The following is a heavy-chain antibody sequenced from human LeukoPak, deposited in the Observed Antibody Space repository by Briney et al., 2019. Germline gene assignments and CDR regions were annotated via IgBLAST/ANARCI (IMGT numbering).Heavy chain of an antibody. Sequence: GGSLRLSCAASGFTFSSYEMNWVRQAPGKGLEWVSYISSSGSTIYYADSVKGRFTISRDNAKNSLYLQMNSLRAEDTAVYYCAKAGGSYRNWFDPWGQGTQVTVSS. CDR3: AKAGGSYRNWFDP. CDR2: ISSSGSTI. J-gene: IGHJ5*02. CDR1: GFTFSSYE. D-gene: IGHD1-26*01. V-gene: IGHV3-48*03.